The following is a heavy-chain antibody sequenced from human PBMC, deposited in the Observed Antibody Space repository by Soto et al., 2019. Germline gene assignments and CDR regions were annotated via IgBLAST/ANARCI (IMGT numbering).Heavy chain of an antibody. CDR3: PRDLGGGGCSLTDQYWFDP. V-gene: IGHV1-69*08. CDR1: EGTFSSYT. D-gene: IGHD3-16*01. CDR2: IIPILGIA. J-gene: IGHJ5*02. Sequence: QVQLVQSGSEVKKPGSSVNVSCKASEGTFSSYTISWVRQAPGQGLEWMGRIIPILGIANYAQKFQGRVTITADKSTSTALMVLSSLRSDVTAVYYCPRDLGGGGCSLTDQYWFDPWGRGTLVTVSS.